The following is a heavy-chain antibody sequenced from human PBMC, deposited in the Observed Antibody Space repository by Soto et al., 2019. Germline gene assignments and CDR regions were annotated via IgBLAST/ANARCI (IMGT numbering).Heavy chain of an antibody. Sequence: PSETLSLTCTVSGGSISSYYYWTWIRQPPGKGLEWIGEINHSGSTNYNPSLKSRVTVSVDTSKNQFSLKLSSVTAADTAVYYCARSRNKLPRGVIMSPFLYWGQGSLVTVSS. J-gene: IGHJ4*02. D-gene: IGHD3-10*01. CDR2: INHSGST. CDR1: GGSISSYY. CDR3: ARSRNKLPRGVIMSPFLY. V-gene: IGHV4-34*01.